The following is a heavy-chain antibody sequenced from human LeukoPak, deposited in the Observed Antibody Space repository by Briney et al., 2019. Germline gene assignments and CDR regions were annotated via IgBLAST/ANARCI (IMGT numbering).Heavy chain of an antibody. CDR2: ISSSSSYI. CDR1: GFTFSSYS. V-gene: IGHV3-21*01. CDR3: ARDFCSGGSCERSPFDY. D-gene: IGHD2-15*01. J-gene: IGHJ4*02. Sequence: TGGSLRLSCAASGFTFSSYSMNWVRQAPGKGLEWVSSISSSSSYIYYADSVKGRFTISRDNAKNSLYLQMNSLRAEDTAVYYCARDFCSGGSCERSPFDYWGQGTLVTVSS.